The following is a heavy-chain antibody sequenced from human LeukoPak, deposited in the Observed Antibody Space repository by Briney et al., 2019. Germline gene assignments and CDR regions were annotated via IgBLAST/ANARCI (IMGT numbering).Heavy chain of an antibody. V-gene: IGHV4-59*01. Sequence: PSEILSLTCTVSGGSISTYYWNWIRQPPGKGLEWIGYIYHSGSTNYNPSLQSRVTISVDTSKNQFSLKLSSVTAADTAVYYCARLYSSSWYYFDYWGQGTLVTVSS. J-gene: IGHJ4*02. D-gene: IGHD6-13*01. CDR3: ARLYSSSWYYFDY. CDR1: GGSISTYY. CDR2: IYHSGST.